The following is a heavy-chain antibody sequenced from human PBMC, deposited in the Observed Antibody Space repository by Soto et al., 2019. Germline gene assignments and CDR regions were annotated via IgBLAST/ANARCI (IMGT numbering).Heavy chain of an antibody. CDR2: ISYDGTNE. CDR3: AKGVVREPAYFDY. Sequence: GGSLRLSCTVPVFTFSAFAMYWVRQAPGKGLEWVALISYDGTNEDYAEAVRGRFTISRDNSKNTLYLDMNSLSAEDSAVYFCAKGVVREPAYFDYWGQGTLVTVSS. V-gene: IGHV3-30*04. CDR1: VFTFSAFA. D-gene: IGHD3-10*01. J-gene: IGHJ4*02.